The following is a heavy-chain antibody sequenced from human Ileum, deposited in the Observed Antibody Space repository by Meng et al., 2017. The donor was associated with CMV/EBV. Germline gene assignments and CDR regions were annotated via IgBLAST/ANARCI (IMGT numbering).Heavy chain of an antibody. Sequence: EVQLVGSGGGLVQPGGSLRLSCAASGLTVSGNYMSWVRQAPGKGLEWVSVIYRGGRTNYADSVKGRFTISGDNSKNTVYFRMNNLRTEDTAVYYCATIRGSWAYFEYWGQGILVTVSS. CDR2: IYRGGRT. CDR1: GLTVSGNY. V-gene: IGHV3-66*01. CDR3: ATIRGSWAYFEY. J-gene: IGHJ4*02. D-gene: IGHD3-16*01.